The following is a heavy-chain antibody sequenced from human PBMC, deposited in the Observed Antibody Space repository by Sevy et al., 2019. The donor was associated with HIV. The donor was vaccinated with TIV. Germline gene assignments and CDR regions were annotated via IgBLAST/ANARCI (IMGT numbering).Heavy chain of an antibody. J-gene: IGHJ5*02. V-gene: IGHV3-7*03. Sequence: GGSLRLSCVASGFNFRNFWMSWVRQAPGKGLEWVADVKQDGSEAYYVDSVKGRFNISRDNAKNSLYLQINSLRDEDTAMYFCVRDKEVGASILDAWGQGTPVTVSS. D-gene: IGHD1-26*01. CDR2: VKQDGSEA. CDR3: VRDKEVGASILDA. CDR1: GFNFRNFW.